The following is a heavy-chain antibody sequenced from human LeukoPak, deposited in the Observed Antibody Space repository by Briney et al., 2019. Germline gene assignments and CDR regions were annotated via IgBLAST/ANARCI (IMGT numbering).Heavy chain of an antibody. CDR3: ARQSRDGYNYPQH. D-gene: IGHD5-24*01. V-gene: IGHV1-69*13. Sequence: SVKVSCKASGGTFISYAISWVRQAPGQGLEWMGGIIPIFGTANYAQKSQGRVTITSDESTSTAYMELSSLRSEDTAVYYFARQSRDGYNYPQHWGQASLVTAS. J-gene: IGHJ1*01. CDR1: GGTFISYA. CDR2: IIPIFGTA.